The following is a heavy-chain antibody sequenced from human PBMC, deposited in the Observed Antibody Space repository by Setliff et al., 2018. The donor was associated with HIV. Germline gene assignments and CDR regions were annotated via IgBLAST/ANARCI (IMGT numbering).Heavy chain of an antibody. V-gene: IGHV4-39*01. D-gene: IGHD4-17*01. CDR3: ASFFVTTVTNQDY. Sequence: SETLSLTCTVSGGSISSSSYYWGWVRQPPGKGLEWIGSIYYSGSTYYNPSLKSRVTIFVDTSKNQFSLKVTSVTAADTAMYYCASFFVTTVTNQDYWGQGTPVTVSS. CDR2: IYYSGST. CDR1: GGSISSSSYY. J-gene: IGHJ4*02.